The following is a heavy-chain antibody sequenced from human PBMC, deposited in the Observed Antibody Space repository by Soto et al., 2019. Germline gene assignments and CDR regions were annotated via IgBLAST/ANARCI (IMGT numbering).Heavy chain of an antibody. CDR3: ARVPRGGSSWYFDP. CDR2: INPNSGNT. V-gene: IGHV1-8*02. J-gene: IGHJ5*02. Sequence: GASVKVFCRASGYTFTGYYMHWVRQAPGQGLEWMGWINPNSGNTGYAQKFQGRVTMTRNTSISTAYMELSSLRSEDTAVYYCARVPRGGSSWYFDPWGQGTLVTVSS. CDR1: GYTFTGYY. D-gene: IGHD6-13*01.